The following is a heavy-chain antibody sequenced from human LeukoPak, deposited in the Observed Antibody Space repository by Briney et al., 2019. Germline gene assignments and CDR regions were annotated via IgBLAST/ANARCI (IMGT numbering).Heavy chain of an antibody. CDR2: ISGSGGST. Sequence: GGSLRLSCAASGFTFSDYYMSWIRRAPGKGLEWVSAISGSGGSTYYADSVKGRFTISRDNSKNTLYLQMNSLRAEDTAVYYCAKASSARPFDYWGQGTLVTVSS. J-gene: IGHJ4*02. V-gene: IGHV3-23*01. D-gene: IGHD6-6*01. CDR1: GFTFSDYY. CDR3: AKASSARPFDY.